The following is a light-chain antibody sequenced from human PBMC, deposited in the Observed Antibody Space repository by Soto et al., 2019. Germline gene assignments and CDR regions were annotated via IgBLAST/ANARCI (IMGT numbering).Light chain of an antibody. CDR3: QSYDSGVSGYV. CDR1: SSNIGAGYE. J-gene: IGLJ1*01. V-gene: IGLV1-40*01. Sequence: QSVLTQPPSVSEAPGQRVTISCTGSSSNIGAGYEAHWYQQVPGTAPKLLIYENNNRPSGVPDRLSVSKSGTSASLAITGLQAEDEAEYYCQSYDSGVSGYVFGTGTKLTVL. CDR2: ENN.